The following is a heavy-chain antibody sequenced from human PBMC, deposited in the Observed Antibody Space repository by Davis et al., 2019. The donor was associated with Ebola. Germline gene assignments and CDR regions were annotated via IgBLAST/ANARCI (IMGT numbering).Heavy chain of an antibody. Sequence: GESLKISCAASGFTFNIFDMHWVRQAPGRGLEWVAFVRSHGSDDHYADSVKGRFTISRDNSQNTLSLQMNSLRAEDTAVYYCAEIYWVRYGMDVWGQGTTVTVSS. CDR3: AEIYWVRYGMDV. D-gene: IGHD2-8*02. CDR1: GFTFNIFD. CDR2: VRSHGSDD. V-gene: IGHV3-30*02. J-gene: IGHJ6*02.